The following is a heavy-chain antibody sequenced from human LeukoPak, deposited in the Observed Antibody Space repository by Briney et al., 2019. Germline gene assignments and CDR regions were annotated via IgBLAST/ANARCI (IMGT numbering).Heavy chain of an antibody. CDR2: ISSSGSTI. J-gene: IGHJ3*02. CDR3: AREMIVGGLTYDAFDI. CDR1: GFTFSDYY. Sequence: PGGSLRLSCAASGFTFSDYYMSWIRQAPGKGLEWVSYISSSGSTIYYADSVKGRFTISRDNAKNSLYLQMNSLRAEDTAVYYCAREMIVGGLTYDAFDIWGQGTMVTVSS. V-gene: IGHV3-11*01. D-gene: IGHD3-22*01.